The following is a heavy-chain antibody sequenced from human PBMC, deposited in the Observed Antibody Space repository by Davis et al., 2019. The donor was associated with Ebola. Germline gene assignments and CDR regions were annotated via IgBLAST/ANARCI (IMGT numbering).Heavy chain of an antibody. CDR3: VRDTSHQLPHWLYYFYGMDV. CDR2: IKTDGSTT. Sequence: GESLKISCVASGFTFTNYYMHWVRQAPGKGLEWVARIKTDGSTTRYADSVKGRFTISRDNTKNTLYLQMNSLRGEDTAVYYCVRDTSHQLPHWLYYFYGMDVWGQGTTVTVSS. J-gene: IGHJ6*02. CDR1: GFTFTNYY. D-gene: IGHD2-2*01. V-gene: IGHV3-74*01.